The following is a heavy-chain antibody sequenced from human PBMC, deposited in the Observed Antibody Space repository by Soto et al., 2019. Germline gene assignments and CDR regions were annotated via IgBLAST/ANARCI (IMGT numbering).Heavy chain of an antibody. J-gene: IGHJ4*02. D-gene: IGHD2-8*02. CDR1: GGTFSSYA. CDR3: ARGDYGTGGYPFPYFDY. CDR2: INPDSGAT. V-gene: IGHV1-2*02. Sequence: VASVKVSCKASGGTFSSYAISWVRQAPGQGLEWMGWINPDSGATNYAQKFQGRVTLTSDTSISTASMDLTSLTSDDTAVYYCARGDYGTGGYPFPYFDYWGQGTLVTVSS.